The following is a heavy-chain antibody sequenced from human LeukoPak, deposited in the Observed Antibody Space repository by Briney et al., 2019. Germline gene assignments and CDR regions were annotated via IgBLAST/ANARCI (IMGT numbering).Heavy chain of an antibody. CDR3: ARDKNSGECVSNSCYGVWPLDI. D-gene: IGHD2-2*01. Sequence: ASVKVSCKASGGTFSINAITWVRQAPGQGLEWMGGIIPMSETPKYTQKFQGRVTITTDESTNTAYMELSSLRSEDTAVYYCARDKNSGECVSNSCYGVWPLDIWGQGTMVTVSS. CDR2: IIPMSETP. CDR1: GGTFSINA. V-gene: IGHV1-69*05. J-gene: IGHJ3*02.